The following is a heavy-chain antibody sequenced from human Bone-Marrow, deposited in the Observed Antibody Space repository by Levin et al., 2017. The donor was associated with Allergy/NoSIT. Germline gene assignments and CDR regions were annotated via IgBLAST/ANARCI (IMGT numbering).Heavy chain of an antibody. CDR3: ARFGSGWSGSYAFDT. CDR2: IYWDDDK. V-gene: IGHV2-5*02. CDR1: GFSLSPNGVG. J-gene: IGHJ3*02. D-gene: IGHD6-19*01. Sequence: KASGPTLVNPTQTLTLTCSFSGFSLSPNGVGVGWIRQPPGKALEWLALIYWDDDKRYSPPLRSRLTITKDTSKNRVVLRVTNMDPVDTATYYCARFGSGWSGSYAFDTWGHGTMVAVSS.